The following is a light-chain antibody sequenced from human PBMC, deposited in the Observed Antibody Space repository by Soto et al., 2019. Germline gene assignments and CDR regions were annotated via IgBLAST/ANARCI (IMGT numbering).Light chain of an antibody. CDR1: SSDVGAYDF. Sequence: QSALTQPRSVSGSPGQSVTISCTGTSSDVGAYDFVSWYQQHPGKVPKLMIYDVSKRPSGVPDRYSGSKSGNTASLTISGLQAEDEADYYCCSYGGNNTFRLFGGGTKVTVL. J-gene: IGLJ2*01. CDR3: CSYGGNNTFRL. CDR2: DVS. V-gene: IGLV2-11*01.